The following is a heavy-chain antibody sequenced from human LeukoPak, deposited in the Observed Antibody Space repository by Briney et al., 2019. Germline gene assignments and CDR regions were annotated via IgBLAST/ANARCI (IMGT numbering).Heavy chain of an antibody. CDR1: AGSIRSRIYY. CDR3: TRRRYSASYPSYFDS. D-gene: IGHD1-26*01. V-gene: IGHV4-39*01. Sequence: PSETLSLTCSVSAGSIRSRIYYWGGIRRPPGRGLEWIGSFCYDGSTYYNPSLRSRVTISVDTSKNQFSLKLNSVTATDTAVYYCTRRRYSASYPSYFDSWGQEILVAVSS. CDR2: FCYDGST. J-gene: IGHJ4*02.